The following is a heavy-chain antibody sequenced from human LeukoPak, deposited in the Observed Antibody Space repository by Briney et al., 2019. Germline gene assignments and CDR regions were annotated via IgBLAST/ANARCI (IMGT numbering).Heavy chain of an antibody. V-gene: IGHV3-23*01. CDR1: GFTFSTHA. Sequence: GGSLRLSCGASGFTFSTHAMAWVRQAPGKGLDWVSAISGDGDTTYYADSVKGRFTISRDNSKNTVYLQMNSLRAEDMAVYYCANQSPGWGQGTLVTVSS. J-gene: IGHJ4*02. CDR3: ANQSPG. CDR2: ISGDGDTT.